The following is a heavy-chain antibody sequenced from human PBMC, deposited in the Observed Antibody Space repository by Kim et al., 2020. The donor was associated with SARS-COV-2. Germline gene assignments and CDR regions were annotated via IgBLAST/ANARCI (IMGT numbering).Heavy chain of an antibody. CDR3: ARDMYMDSSRFFDP. Sequence: SETLSLTCTVSGDSISTYYWSWIRQPPGKGLQWIGYIFYSGSTNYNPSLKSRVTISVDTSRNQFSLKLSSVTAADTAVYYCARDMYMDSSRFFDPWGQGTLVTVSS. CDR1: GDSISTYY. V-gene: IGHV4-59*13. D-gene: IGHD6-6*01. CDR2: IFYSGST. J-gene: IGHJ5*02.